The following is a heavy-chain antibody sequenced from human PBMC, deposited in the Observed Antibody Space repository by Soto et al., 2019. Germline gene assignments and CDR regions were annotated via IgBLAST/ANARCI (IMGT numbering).Heavy chain of an antibody. Sequence: GGSLRLSCASSGFTLSDYYMNWIRQAPGKGLEWVSYISSAGTTIYYRESVKGRFTISRDNAKNSLYLQMNSLRAEDSAVYYCARDGGGDSYTYGMDVWGQGTTVTVSS. D-gene: IGHD5-18*01. CDR3: ARDGGGDSYTYGMDV. CDR1: GFTLSDYY. V-gene: IGHV3-11*01. J-gene: IGHJ6*02. CDR2: ISSAGTTI.